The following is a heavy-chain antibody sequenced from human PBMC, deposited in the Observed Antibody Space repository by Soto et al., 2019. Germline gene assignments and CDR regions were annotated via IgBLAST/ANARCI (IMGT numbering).Heavy chain of an antibody. V-gene: IGHV3-11*01. J-gene: IGHJ4*02. CDR3: GSDSHGVDLGY. Sequence: GGSLRLSCAASGFSFRDYYISWIRQAPGKGLEWVSYISRSGSVIYYADSVKGRFTISRDDAKNSLYLQMNSLRAEDTAVYYCGSDSHGVDLGYWGQGTLVTVSS. D-gene: IGHD4-17*01. CDR1: GFSFRDYY. CDR2: ISRSGSVI.